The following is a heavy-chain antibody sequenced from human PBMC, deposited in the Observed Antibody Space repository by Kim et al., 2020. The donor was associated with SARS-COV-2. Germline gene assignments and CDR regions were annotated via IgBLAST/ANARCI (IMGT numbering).Heavy chain of an antibody. CDR1: GYTLSELS. V-gene: IGHV1-24*01. Sequence: SVKVSCKVSGYTLSELSIHWVRQAPRKGLEWMGGFDPEDSETKFAQHFQGRVTMTEDTSTDTAYMELSSLRSEDTAVYYCTTIDYGSASYGNWGQGTLVTVSS. J-gene: IGHJ1*01. CDR2: FDPEDSET. D-gene: IGHD3-10*01. CDR3: TTIDYGSASYGN.